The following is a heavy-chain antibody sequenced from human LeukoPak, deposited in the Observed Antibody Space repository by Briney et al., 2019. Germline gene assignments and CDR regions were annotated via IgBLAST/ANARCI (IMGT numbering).Heavy chain of an antibody. D-gene: IGHD1-26*01. CDR3: VRRIPGGSDGAFDI. V-gene: IGHV4-39*01. J-gene: IGHJ3*02. CDR1: GGSIGSSSYY. Sequence: SETLSLNCTVSGGSIGSSSYYWRWIRQPPGKGLEWIGSIYYSGSTYYNPSLKSRVTISVDTSKNQFSLKLSSVTAADTAVYYCVRRIPGGSDGAFDIWGQGTMVTVSS. CDR2: IYYSGST.